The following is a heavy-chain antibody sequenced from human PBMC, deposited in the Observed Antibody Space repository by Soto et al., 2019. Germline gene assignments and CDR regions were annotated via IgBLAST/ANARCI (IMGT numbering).Heavy chain of an antibody. CDR1: GGSISSYY. V-gene: IGHV4-59*01. CDR2: IYYSGST. CDR3: ARARPKSYYYYGMDV. D-gene: IGHD6-6*01. Sequence: PSETLSLTCTVSGGSISSYYWSWIRQPPGKGLEWIGYIYYSGSTNYNPSLKSRVTISVDTSKNQFSLKLSSVTAADTAVYYCARARPKSYYYYGMDVWGQGTTVTVSS. J-gene: IGHJ6*02.